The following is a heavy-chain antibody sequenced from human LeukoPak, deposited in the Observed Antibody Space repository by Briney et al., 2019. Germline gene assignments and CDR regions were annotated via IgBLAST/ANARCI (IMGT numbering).Heavy chain of an antibody. CDR3: AKDMGRYCSSTSCYNYYYYGMDV. D-gene: IGHD2-2*02. V-gene: IGHV3-30*18. CDR1: GLTLSSYG. CDR2: ISYDGSNK. J-gene: IGHJ6*02. Sequence: GGSLRLSCAASGLTLSSYGMHWVRQAPGKGLEWVAVISYDGSNKYYADSVKGRFTVSRDNSKNTLYLQMNSLRAEDTAVYYCAKDMGRYCSSTSCYNYYYYGMDVWGQGTTVTVSS.